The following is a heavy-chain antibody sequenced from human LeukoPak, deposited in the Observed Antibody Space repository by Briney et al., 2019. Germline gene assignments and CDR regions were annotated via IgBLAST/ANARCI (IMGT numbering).Heavy chain of an antibody. V-gene: IGHV3-21*06. Sequence: GGSLRLSCAASGFTFSSYSMNWVRQAPGKGLEWVSSISSSSSYIYYADSVKGRFTISRDNAKNSLYLQMDSLTAEDTAVYYCARDSGIAGYYFDYWGQGSLVTVSS. CDR1: GFTFSSYS. CDR3: ARDSGIAGYYFDY. J-gene: IGHJ4*02. CDR2: ISSSSSYI. D-gene: IGHD6-13*01.